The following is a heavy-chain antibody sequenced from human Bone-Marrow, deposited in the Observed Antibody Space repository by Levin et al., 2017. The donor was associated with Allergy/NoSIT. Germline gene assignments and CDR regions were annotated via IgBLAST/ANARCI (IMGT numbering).Heavy chain of an antibody. D-gene: IGHD6-13*01. V-gene: IGHV3-23*01. CDR3: ACSPQGAFDI. CDR2: ISGSGGST. J-gene: IGHJ3*02. Sequence: GESLKISCAASGFTFSSYAMSWVRQAPGKGLEWVSAISGSGGSTYYADSVKGRFTISRDNSKNTLYLQMNSLRAEDTAVYYCACSPQGAFDIWGQGTMVTVSS. CDR1: GFTFSSYA.